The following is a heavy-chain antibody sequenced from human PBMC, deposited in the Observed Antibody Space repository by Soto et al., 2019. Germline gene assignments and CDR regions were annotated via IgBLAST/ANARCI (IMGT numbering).Heavy chain of an antibody. CDR2: ISAYSGNT. CDR1: GYTFTTYA. J-gene: IGHJ4*02. CDR3: AREYVDVLTGYHYSSLSL. D-gene: IGHD3-9*01. V-gene: IGHV1-18*01. Sequence: QVQLVQSGAEVRKPGASVKVSCKASGYTFTTYAISWVRQAPGQGPEWMGWISAYSGNTNYAQKLQGRVTMTTDTSPSTAYMELRSLRSDDTAVYYCAREYVDVLTGYHYSSLSLWGQGTLVTVSS.